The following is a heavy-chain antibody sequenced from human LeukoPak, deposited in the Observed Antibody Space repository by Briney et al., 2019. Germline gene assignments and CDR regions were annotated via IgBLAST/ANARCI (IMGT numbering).Heavy chain of an antibody. D-gene: IGHD2-15*01. J-gene: IGHJ4*02. V-gene: IGHV4-59*01. Sequence: PSETLSLTCTVPGGSISSYYWSWIRQPPGKGLEWIGYIYYSGSTNYNPSLKSRVTISVDTSKNPFSLKLSSVTAADTAVYYCAARPNLFGGYGLDYWGQGTLVTVSS. CDR2: IYYSGST. CDR1: GGSISSYY. CDR3: AARPNLFGGYGLDY.